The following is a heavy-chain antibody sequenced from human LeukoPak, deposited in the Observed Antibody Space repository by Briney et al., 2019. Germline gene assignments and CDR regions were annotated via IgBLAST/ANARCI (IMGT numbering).Heavy chain of an antibody. V-gene: IGHV3-21*04. D-gene: IGHD3-10*01. J-gene: IGHJ4*02. CDR3: ARDTYGSVSPFDY. CDR1: GFTFSSYN. CDR2: ISSSSDYI. Sequence: GGSLRLSCAASGFTFSSYNMNWVRQAPGKGLEWVSSISSSSDYIYYADSVKGRFTISRDNAKNSLYLQMNSLRAEDTALYYCARDTYGSVSPFDYWGQGTLVTVSS.